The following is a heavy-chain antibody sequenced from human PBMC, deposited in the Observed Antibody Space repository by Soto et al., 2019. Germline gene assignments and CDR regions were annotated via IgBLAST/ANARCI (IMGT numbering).Heavy chain of an antibody. D-gene: IGHD3-10*01. J-gene: IGHJ6*02. CDR3: ASAITMVRGVIRSDYYYYGMDV. Sequence: GESLKISWKGSGYSFTIYWIGWVRQRPGIGLEWMGIIYPGDSDTRYSPSFQGQVTISADKSISTAYLPWSSLKASDTAMYYCASAITMVRGVIRSDYYYYGMDVWGQGTTVTVSS. CDR2: IYPGDSDT. V-gene: IGHV5-51*01. CDR1: GYSFTIYW.